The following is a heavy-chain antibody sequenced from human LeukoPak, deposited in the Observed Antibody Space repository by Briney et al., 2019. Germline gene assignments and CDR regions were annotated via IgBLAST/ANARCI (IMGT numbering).Heavy chain of an antibody. CDR1: GYTFTSYG. CDR2: ISAYNGNT. CDR3: ARVGGDYVWGSYRYPVY. J-gene: IGHJ4*02. D-gene: IGHD3-16*02. Sequence: ASVKVSCKASGYTFTSYGISWARQAPGQGLEWMGWISAYNGNTNYAQKLQGRVTMTTDTSTSTAYMELRSLRSDDTAVYYCARVGGDYVWGSYRYPVYWGQGTLVTVSS. V-gene: IGHV1-18*01.